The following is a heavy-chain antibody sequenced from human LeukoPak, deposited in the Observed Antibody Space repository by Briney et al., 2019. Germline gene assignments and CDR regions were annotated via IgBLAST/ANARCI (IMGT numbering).Heavy chain of an antibody. CDR1: GGSISSGGYY. Sequence: SETLSLTCTVSGGSISSGGYYWSWIRQHPGKGLEWIGYIYYSGSTYYNPSLKSRVTISVDTSKNQFFLKLSSVTAADTAVYYCARTLITMVRGVHKYYFDYWGQGTLVTVSS. V-gene: IGHV4-31*03. J-gene: IGHJ4*02. CDR2: IYYSGST. D-gene: IGHD3-10*01. CDR3: ARTLITMVRGVHKYYFDY.